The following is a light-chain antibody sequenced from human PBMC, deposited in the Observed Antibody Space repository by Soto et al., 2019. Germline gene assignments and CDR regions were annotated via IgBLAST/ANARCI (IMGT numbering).Light chain of an antibody. CDR1: QSVSTN. V-gene: IGKV3-15*01. Sequence: EIVMTQSPATLSVSPGERATLSCRASQSVSTNLAWYPQKPGQAPRLLMYDAFARATGIPVRFSGSGSGTEFTLTISSLQSEDFAIYYCQQYNKWPPWTFGQGNRVESK. J-gene: IGKJ1*01. CDR2: DAF. CDR3: QQYNKWPPWT.